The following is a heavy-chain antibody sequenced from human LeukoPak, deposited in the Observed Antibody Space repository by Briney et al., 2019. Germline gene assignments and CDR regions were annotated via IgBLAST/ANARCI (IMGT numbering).Heavy chain of an antibody. CDR3: ARDRDGGYSWAY. J-gene: IGHJ4*02. Sequence: QPGGSLRLSCAASGFTFRSYWMSWVRQAPGKGLEWVANIKQDGSEKYYVDSVKGRFTISRDNAKTSLYLQMNSLRAEDTAVYFCARDRDGGYSWAYWGQGALVTVSS. D-gene: IGHD4-23*01. V-gene: IGHV3-7*01. CDR1: GFTFRSYW. CDR2: IKQDGSEK.